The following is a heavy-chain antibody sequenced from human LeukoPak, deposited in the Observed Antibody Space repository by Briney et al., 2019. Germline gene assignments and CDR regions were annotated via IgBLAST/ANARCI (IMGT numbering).Heavy chain of an antibody. CDR2: ISYDGSNK. Sequence: GGSLRLSCAASGFTFSSYAMHWVRQAPGKGLEWVAVISYDGSNKYYADSVKGRFTISRDNSKNTLYLQMNSPRAEDTAVYYCARTPLKNRIAVAGTEDWYFDLWGRGTLVTVSS. J-gene: IGHJ2*01. V-gene: IGHV3-30*04. D-gene: IGHD6-19*01. CDR1: GFTFSSYA. CDR3: ARTPLKNRIAVAGTEDWYFDL.